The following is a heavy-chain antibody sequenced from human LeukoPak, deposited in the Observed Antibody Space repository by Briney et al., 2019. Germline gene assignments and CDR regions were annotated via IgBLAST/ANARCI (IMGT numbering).Heavy chain of an antibody. CDR3: AKDMYSSSWYFDY. D-gene: IGHD6-13*01. Sequence: PGGSLRLSCVASGFTFGSYAMSWVRQAPGKGLEWVSAISGSGGSTYYADSVKGRFTISRDNSKNTLYLQMNSLRAEDAAVYYCAKDMYSSSWYFDYWGQGTLVTVSS. J-gene: IGHJ4*02. CDR2: ISGSGGST. V-gene: IGHV3-23*01. CDR1: GFTFGSYA.